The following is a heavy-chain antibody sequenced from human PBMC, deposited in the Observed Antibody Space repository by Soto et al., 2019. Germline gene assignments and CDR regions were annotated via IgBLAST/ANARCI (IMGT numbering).Heavy chain of an antibody. D-gene: IGHD2-15*01. V-gene: IGHV3-30-3*01. CDR2: ISYDGSNK. Sequence: PGGSLRLSGAASGFTFSSYAMHWVRQAPGKGLEWVAVISYDGSNKYYADSVKGRFTISRDNSKNTLYLQMNSLRAEDTAVYYCAREWSAAPPYYYYYGMDVWGQGTTVTVSS. CDR1: GFTFSSYA. CDR3: AREWSAAPPYYYYYGMDV. J-gene: IGHJ6*02.